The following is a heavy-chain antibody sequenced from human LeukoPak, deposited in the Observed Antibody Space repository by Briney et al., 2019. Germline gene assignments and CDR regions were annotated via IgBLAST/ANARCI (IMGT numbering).Heavy chain of an antibody. CDR3: ARDLYYGSGSYPFDP. CDR1: GYTFTGYY. Sequence: WASVKVSCKASGYTFTGYYMHWVRQAPGQGLEWMGWINPNSGGTNYAQKFQGRVTMTRDTSINTAFMELSRLRSDDTAVYYCARDLYYGSGSYPFDPWGQGTLVTVSS. CDR2: INPNSGGT. D-gene: IGHD3-10*01. V-gene: IGHV1-2*02. J-gene: IGHJ5*02.